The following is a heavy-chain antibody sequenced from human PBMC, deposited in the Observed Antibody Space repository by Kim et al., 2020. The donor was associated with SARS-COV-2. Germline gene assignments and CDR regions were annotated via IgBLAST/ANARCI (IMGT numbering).Heavy chain of an antibody. D-gene: IGHD3-22*01. CDR1: GGSFSGYY. CDR2: INHSGST. CDR3: ARTLRYDSSGYYWRFDP. V-gene: IGHV4-34*01. Sequence: SETLSLTCAVYGGSFSGYYWSWIRQPPGKGLEWIGEINHSGSTNYNPSLKSRVTISVDTSKNQFSLKLSSVTAADTAVYYCARTLRYDSSGYYWRFDPWG. J-gene: IGHJ5*02.